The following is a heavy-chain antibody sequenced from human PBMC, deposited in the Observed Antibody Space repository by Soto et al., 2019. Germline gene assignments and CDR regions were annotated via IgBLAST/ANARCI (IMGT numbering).Heavy chain of an antibody. CDR2: ISYDGSNK. D-gene: IGHD3-10*01. CDR3: AKDLALTMVRPPYGMDV. Sequence: GGSLRLACAASGFTFSSYGMRWVRQAPGKGLEWVAVISYDGSNKYYADSVKGRFTISRDNSKNTLYLQMNSLRAEDTAVYYCAKDLALTMVRPPYGMDVWGQGTTVTVS. J-gene: IGHJ6*02. V-gene: IGHV3-30*18. CDR1: GFTFSSYG.